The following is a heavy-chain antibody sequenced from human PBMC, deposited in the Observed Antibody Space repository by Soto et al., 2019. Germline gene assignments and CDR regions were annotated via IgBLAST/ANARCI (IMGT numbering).Heavy chain of an antibody. Sequence: PGGSLRLSCAASGFTFSSYGMHWVRQAPGKGLEWVAVISYDGSNKYYADSVKGRFTISRDNSKNTLYLQMNSLRAEDTAVYYCAKDHQFQLLYGDYVGYWGQGTLVTVSS. V-gene: IGHV3-30*18. J-gene: IGHJ4*02. CDR2: ISYDGSNK. D-gene: IGHD4-17*01. CDR3: AKDHQFQLLYGDYVGY. CDR1: GFTFSSYG.